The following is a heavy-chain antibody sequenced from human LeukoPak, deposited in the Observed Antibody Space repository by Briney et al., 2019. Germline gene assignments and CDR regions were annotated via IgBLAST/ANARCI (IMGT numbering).Heavy chain of an antibody. CDR3: ARGYDFWSGYFDY. Sequence: SVKVSCKASGGTFSSYAISWVRQAPGQGLEWMGGIIPIFGTANYAQKFQGRVTITADESTSTAYMELSSLRSENTAVYYCARGYDFWSGYFDYWGQGTLVTVSS. D-gene: IGHD3-3*01. V-gene: IGHV1-69*13. J-gene: IGHJ4*02. CDR2: IIPIFGTA. CDR1: GGTFSSYA.